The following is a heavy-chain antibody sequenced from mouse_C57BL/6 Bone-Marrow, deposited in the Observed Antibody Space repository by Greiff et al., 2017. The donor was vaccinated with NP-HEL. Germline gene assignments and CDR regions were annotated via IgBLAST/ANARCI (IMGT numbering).Heavy chain of an antibody. J-gene: IGHJ2*01. CDR1: GYTFTSYT. CDR2: INPSSGYT. V-gene: IGHV1-4*01. CDR3: ARKGIIYYGNYRYY. Sequence: QVQLQQSGAELARPGASVKMSCKASGYTFTSYTMHWVKQRPGQGLEWIGYINPSSGYTKYNQKFKDKATLTADKSSSTAYMQLRSLTSEDSAVLYCARKGIIYYGNYRYYWGQGTPLTVSS. D-gene: IGHD2-1*01.